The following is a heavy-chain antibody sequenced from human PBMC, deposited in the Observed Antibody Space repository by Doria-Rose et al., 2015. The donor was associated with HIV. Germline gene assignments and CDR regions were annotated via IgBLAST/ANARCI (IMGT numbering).Heavy chain of an antibody. Sequence: VQLVQSGVEVKKPGASVRVSCKASGYTFTRYAMHWVRQAPGQRPEWMGWINVDNGNTEYTQKFQGRLAITRDASASTAYRELSGLTSDDTAVYNCAKDRVRVVQAATTLDCWGQGTLVTVSS. CDR2: INVDNGNT. CDR3: AKDRVRVVQAATTLDC. CDR1: GYTFTRYA. J-gene: IGHJ4*02. D-gene: IGHD2-2*01. V-gene: IGHV1-3*01.